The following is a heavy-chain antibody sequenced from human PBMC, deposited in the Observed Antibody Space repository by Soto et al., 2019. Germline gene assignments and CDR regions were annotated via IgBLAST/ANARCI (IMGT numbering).Heavy chain of an antibody. J-gene: IGHJ3*02. CDR3: ARDRHYYDSRESTRAFDI. V-gene: IGHV4-30-4*02. CDR2: ISYGGST. Sequence: SETLSLTCTVSGGSISSGNFYWSWIRQPPGKSLEWIGFISYGGSTNYSASLKSRVTISVDTSKNQFSLTLSSVTAADTAVYFCARDRHYYDSRESTRAFDIWGQGTMVTVSS. CDR1: GGSISSGNFY. D-gene: IGHD3-22*01.